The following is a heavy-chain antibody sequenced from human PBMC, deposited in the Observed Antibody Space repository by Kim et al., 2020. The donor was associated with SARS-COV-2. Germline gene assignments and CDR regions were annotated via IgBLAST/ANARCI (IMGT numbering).Heavy chain of an antibody. V-gene: IGHV4-39*07. J-gene: IGHJ4*02. CDR3: ARDTSRLRWGFDRGGGYFDY. D-gene: IGHD4-17*01. CDR1: GGSISSSSYY. CDR2: IYYSGST. Sequence: SETLSLTCTVSGGSISSSSYYWGWIRQPPGKGLEWIGSIYYSGSTYYNPSLKSRVTISVDTSKNQFSLKLSSVTAADTAVYYCARDTSRLRWGFDRGGGYFDYWGQGTLVTVSS.